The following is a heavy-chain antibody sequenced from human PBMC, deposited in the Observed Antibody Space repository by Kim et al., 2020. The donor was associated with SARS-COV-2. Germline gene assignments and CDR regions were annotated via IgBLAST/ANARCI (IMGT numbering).Heavy chain of an antibody. Sequence: SSYTNYADSVKGRFTISRDNAKNSLYLQMNSLRAEDTAVYYCASVGSEDYWGQGTLVTVSS. V-gene: IGHV3-11*06. J-gene: IGHJ4*02. CDR3: ASVGSEDY. D-gene: IGHD2-15*01. CDR2: SSYT.